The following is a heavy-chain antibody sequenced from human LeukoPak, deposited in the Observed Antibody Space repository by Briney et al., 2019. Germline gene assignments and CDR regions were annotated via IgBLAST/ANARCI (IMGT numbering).Heavy chain of an antibody. CDR3: ARHDRRGYSYGSDY. CDR2: IYYNGGT. J-gene: IGHJ4*02. V-gene: IGHV4-59*08. CDR1: GGSISSYY. Sequence: PSETLSLTCTVSGGSISSYYWSWIRQSPGKGLEWIGYIYYNGGTNYNPSLRSRVTISVDTSKNQFSLKLNSVTAADTAVYYCARHDRRGYSYGSDYWGQGTLVTVSS. D-gene: IGHD5-18*01.